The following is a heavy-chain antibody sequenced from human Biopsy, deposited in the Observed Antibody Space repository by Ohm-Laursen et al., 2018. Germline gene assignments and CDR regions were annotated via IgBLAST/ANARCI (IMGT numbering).Heavy chain of an antibody. D-gene: IGHD2-8*01. CDR1: SYTFTDYN. V-gene: IGHV1-2*02. CDR3: ARDPLNGHKHFDY. Sequence: ASVKVSCKSSSYTFTDYNIHWMRQAPGQGLEWLGYINCKTGATNYAQKFQATVTMTRDTSISTAYLALGSLRSADTAIYYCARDPLNGHKHFDYWGQGSLVTVSS. J-gene: IGHJ4*02. CDR2: INCKTGAT.